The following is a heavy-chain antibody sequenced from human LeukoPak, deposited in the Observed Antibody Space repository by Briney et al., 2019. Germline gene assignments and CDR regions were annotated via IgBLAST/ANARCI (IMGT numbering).Heavy chain of an antibody. CDR1: GGSLSSYY. D-gene: IGHD6-19*01. V-gene: IGHV4-59*01. CDR3: ARERSSGWHDAFDI. Sequence: PSESLSLTCTVSGGSLSSYYWSWIRPPPGKGLEWIGYIYYSGSTHHNPSLKSRVTISVDTSKNQFSLKLSSVTAADTAVYYCARERSSGWHDAFDIWGQGTMVTVSS. J-gene: IGHJ3*02. CDR2: IYYSGST.